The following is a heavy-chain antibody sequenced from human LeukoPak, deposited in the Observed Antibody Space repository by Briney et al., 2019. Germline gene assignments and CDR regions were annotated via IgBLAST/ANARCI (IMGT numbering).Heavy chain of an antibody. CDR1: GGSFSGYY. CDR3: ARFNSWYQNWFDP. Sequence: SGTLSLTCAVYGGSFSGYYWSWIRQPPGKGLEWIGEINHSGSTNYNPSLKSRVTISVDTSKNQFSLKLSSVTAADAAVYYCARFNSWYQNWFDPWGQGTLVTVSS. J-gene: IGHJ5*02. V-gene: IGHV4-34*01. D-gene: IGHD6-13*01. CDR2: INHSGST.